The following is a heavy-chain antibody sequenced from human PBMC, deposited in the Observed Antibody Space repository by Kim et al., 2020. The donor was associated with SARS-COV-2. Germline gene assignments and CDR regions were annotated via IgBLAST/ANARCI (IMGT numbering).Heavy chain of an antibody. D-gene: IGHD3-22*01. Sequence: NYAQKFQGRVTITADESTSTAYMELSSLRSEDTAVYYCARDWDSSGYFDIWGQGTMVTVSS. J-gene: IGHJ3*02. CDR3: ARDWDSSGYFDI. V-gene: IGHV1-69*01.